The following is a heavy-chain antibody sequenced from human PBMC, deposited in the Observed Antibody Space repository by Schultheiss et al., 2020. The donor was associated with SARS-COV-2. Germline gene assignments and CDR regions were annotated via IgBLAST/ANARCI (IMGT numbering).Heavy chain of an antibody. J-gene: IGHJ2*01. Sequence: GGSLRLSCAASGFTFSSYAMHWVRQAPGKGLEWVAVISYDGSNKYYADSVKGRFTISRDNSKNTLYLQMNSLRADDTAVYYCARNEQLLQSVRYFDLWGRGTLVTRLL. CDR3: ARNEQLLQSVRYFDL. V-gene: IGHV3-30*01. D-gene: IGHD1-26*01. CDR2: ISYDGSNK. CDR1: GFTFSSYA.